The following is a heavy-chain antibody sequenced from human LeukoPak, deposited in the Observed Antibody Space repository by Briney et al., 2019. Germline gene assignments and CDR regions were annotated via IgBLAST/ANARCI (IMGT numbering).Heavy chain of an antibody. CDR2: ISGNGGGS. J-gene: IGHJ4*02. Sequence: GGSLRLSCAASGFSFSSYLMSWVRQAPGKGLEWVSTISGNGGGSYYADSVKGRFTISRDNSKNTLYLQMNSLRAEDRALYYCARRLCSGGSCSSFDYWGQGTLVTVSS. V-gene: IGHV3-23*01. CDR1: GFSFSSYL. D-gene: IGHD2-15*01. CDR3: ARRLCSGGSCSSFDY.